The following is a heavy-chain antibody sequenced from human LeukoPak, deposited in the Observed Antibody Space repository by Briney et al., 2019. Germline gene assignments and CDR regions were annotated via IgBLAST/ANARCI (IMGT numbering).Heavy chain of an antibody. CDR1: GYTSTNYV. CDR2: ISAYNGNT. Sequence: ASVKVSCKVSGYTSTNYVISWVRQAPGQGLEWMGWISAYNGNTNYAQKLQGRVTMTTDTSTSTAYMELRSLRSDDTAVYYCARKEGSNLGYWGQGTLVTVSS. D-gene: IGHD7-27*01. V-gene: IGHV1-18*01. CDR3: ARKEGSNLGY. J-gene: IGHJ4*02.